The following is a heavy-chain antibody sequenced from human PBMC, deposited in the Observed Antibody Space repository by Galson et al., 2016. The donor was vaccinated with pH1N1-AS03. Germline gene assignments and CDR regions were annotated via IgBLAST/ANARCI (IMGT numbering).Heavy chain of an antibody. CDR1: GFTFSSYT. CDR3: AKDSWGNNWSCFDY. D-gene: IGHD1-1*01. CDR2: ISGRDGST. J-gene: IGHJ4*02. Sequence: SLRLSCAASGFTFSSYTMSWVRQAPGKGLGWVSGISGRDGSTYYADSVKGRFTISRDNSKNTLYLQMNSLRAEDTAVYYCAKDSWGNNWSCFDYWGQGTLVTVSS. V-gene: IGHV3-23*01.